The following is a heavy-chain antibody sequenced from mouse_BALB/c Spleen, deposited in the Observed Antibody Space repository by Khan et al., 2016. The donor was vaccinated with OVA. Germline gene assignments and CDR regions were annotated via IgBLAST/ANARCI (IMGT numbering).Heavy chain of an antibody. CDR3: ARITYYDGSY. D-gene: IGHD1-1*01. CDR2: IDPENGYV. Sequence: EVKLEVSGAELVKPGASVTLSCTASGFNIKDTYLHWVNQRPEQGLEWVGRIDPENGYVKFDPKFQGKATITADTSSSTVYLQLSSLTSEDTAGYYCARITYYDGSYWGQGTLVTVS. V-gene: IGHV14-3*02. J-gene: IGHJ3*01. CDR1: GFNIKDTY.